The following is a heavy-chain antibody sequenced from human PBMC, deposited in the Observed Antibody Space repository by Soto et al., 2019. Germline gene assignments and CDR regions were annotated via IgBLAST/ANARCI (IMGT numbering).Heavy chain of an antibody. CDR3: ARTTMIGTLDY. Sequence: QVQLVQSGAEVKKPGSSVKVSCKASGGTFSSYTISWVRQAPGQGLEWMGRIIPILGIANYAKKFQGRVTITADKSTSTAYMELSSLRSDDTAVYYCARTTMIGTLDYWGQGTLVTVSS. V-gene: IGHV1-69*02. J-gene: IGHJ4*02. CDR2: IIPILGIA. CDR1: GGTFSSYT. D-gene: IGHD3-22*01.